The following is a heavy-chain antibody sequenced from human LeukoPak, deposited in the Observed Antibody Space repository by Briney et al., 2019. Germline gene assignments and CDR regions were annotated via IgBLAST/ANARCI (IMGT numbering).Heavy chain of an antibody. Sequence: GGSLRLSCAASGFTFSSYSMNWVRQAPGKGLEWVSSISSSSSYIYYADSVKGRFTISRDNAKNSLYLQMNSLRAEDTAVYYCARDMGYSGYEMEHWGQGTLVTVSS. J-gene: IGHJ1*01. CDR2: ISSSSSYI. CDR3: ARDMGYSGYEMEH. CDR1: GFTFSSYS. D-gene: IGHD5-12*01. V-gene: IGHV3-21*01.